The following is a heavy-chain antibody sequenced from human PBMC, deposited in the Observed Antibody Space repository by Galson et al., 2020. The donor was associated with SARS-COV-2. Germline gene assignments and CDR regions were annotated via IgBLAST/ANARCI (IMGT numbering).Heavy chain of an antibody. V-gene: IGHV3-21*01. CDR1: GFTFSDYT. Sequence: GESLKISCAASGFTFSDYTMIWVRQAPGKGLEWVSSIFGSGSHRYYAASVKGRFTISRDSAKSSLYLQMNSLGADDTAVYYCARDLGPAPMIKWYFDLWGRGALVTVSS. J-gene: IGHJ2*01. CDR3: ARDLGPAPMIKWYFDL. D-gene: IGHD3-16*01. CDR2: IFGSGSHR.